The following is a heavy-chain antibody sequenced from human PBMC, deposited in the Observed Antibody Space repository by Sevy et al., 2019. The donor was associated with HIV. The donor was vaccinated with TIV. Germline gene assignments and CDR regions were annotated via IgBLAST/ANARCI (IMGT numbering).Heavy chain of an antibody. Sequence: SETLSLTCTVSGYSISSGYYWGWIRQPPGKGLEWIGSIYHSGSTYYNPSLKSRVTISVDTSKNQFSLKLSSVTAADTAVYYCARDPTLDFWSGWDPLCRFDPWGQGTLVTVSS. J-gene: IGHJ5*02. D-gene: IGHD3-3*01. V-gene: IGHV4-38-2*02. CDR2: IYHSGST. CDR3: ARDPTLDFWSGWDPLCRFDP. CDR1: GYSISSGYY.